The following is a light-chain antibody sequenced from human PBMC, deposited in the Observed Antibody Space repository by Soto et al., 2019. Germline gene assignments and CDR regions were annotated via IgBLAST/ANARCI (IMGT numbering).Light chain of an antibody. J-gene: IGLJ2*01. CDR1: SSNIGAGYD. V-gene: IGLV1-40*01. CDR2: GNS. CDR3: QSYDSSLSGSDVV. Sequence: QSVLTQPPSVSGAPGQRVTISCTGSSSNIGAGYDVHWYQQLPGTAPKLLIYGNSNRPSGVPDRFSGSKSGTSASLAITGLHAEDEADYYCQSYDSSLSGSDVVFGGGTKVTVL.